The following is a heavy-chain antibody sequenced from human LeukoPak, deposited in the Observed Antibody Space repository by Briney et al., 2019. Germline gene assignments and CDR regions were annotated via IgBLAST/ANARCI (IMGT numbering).Heavy chain of an antibody. CDR2: INWNGGST. D-gene: IGHD5-18*01. V-gene: IGHV3-20*04. CDR1: GFTFDDYG. J-gene: IGHJ3*02. Sequence: GGSLRLSCAASGFTFDDYGMSWVRQAPGKGLEWVSGINWNGGSTGYADSVKGQFTISRDNAKNSLYLQMNSLRAEDTALYYCARDVGYSYRDAFDIWGQGTMVTVSS. CDR3: ARDVGYSYRDAFDI.